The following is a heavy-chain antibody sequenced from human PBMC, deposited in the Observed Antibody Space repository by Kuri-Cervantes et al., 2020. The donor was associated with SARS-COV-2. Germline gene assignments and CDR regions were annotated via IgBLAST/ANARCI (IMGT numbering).Heavy chain of an antibody. J-gene: IGHJ5*02. V-gene: IGHV3-48*01. CDR2: ISSSSSTI. D-gene: IGHD3-3*01. Sequence: GESLKISCAASGFTFSSYSMNWVRQAPGKGLEWVSYISSSSSTIYYADSVKGRFTISRDNAKNSLYLQMNSLRAEDTAVYYCAREVTTFGVVSRGFDPWGQGTLVTVSS. CDR1: GFTFSSYS. CDR3: AREVTTFGVVSRGFDP.